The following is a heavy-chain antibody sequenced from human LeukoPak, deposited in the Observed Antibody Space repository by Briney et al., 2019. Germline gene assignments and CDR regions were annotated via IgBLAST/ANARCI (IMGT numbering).Heavy chain of an antibody. CDR3: AKFLPTHIVVANYYFDY. J-gene: IGHJ4*02. Sequence: GGSLRLSCAASGFTFSSYAMSWVPQAPGKGLEWVSAISGSGGSTYYADSVKGRFTISRDNSKNTPYLQMNSLRAEDTAVYYCAKFLPTHIVVANYYFDYWGQGTLVTVSS. CDR2: ISGSGGST. CDR1: GFTFSSYA. D-gene: IGHD2-21*01. V-gene: IGHV3-23*01.